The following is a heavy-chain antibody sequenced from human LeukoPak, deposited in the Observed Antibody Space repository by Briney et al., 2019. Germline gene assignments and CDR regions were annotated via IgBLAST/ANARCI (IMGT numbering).Heavy chain of an antibody. CDR1: GGSISSSSYY. Sequence: SETQSLTCTVSGGSISSSSYYWGWIRQPPGKGLEWIGSIYYSGSTYYNPSLKSRVTISVDTSKNQFSLKLSSVTAADTAVYYCAREVRGYSYGYRPTELYWCIDVWGRGTLVTVSS. CDR3: AREVRGYSYGYRPTELYWCIDV. J-gene: IGHJ2*01. V-gene: IGHV4-39*07. CDR2: IYYSGST. D-gene: IGHD5-18*01.